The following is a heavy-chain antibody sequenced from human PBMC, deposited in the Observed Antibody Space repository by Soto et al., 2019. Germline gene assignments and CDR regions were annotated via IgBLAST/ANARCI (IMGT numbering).Heavy chain of an antibody. CDR1: GGSFSSYA. J-gene: IGHJ2*01. D-gene: IGHD5-12*01. Sequence: QVQLVQSGAEVKKPGSSVKVCCKASGGSFSSYAISWVRQAPGQGLEWMGGIIPIFGTANYAQNFQGRVTITEDESTSTAYMELSSLISEDTAVYYCARGPVDIVAPMSNWYFDLWGLGTLVTVSS. V-gene: IGHV1-69*01. CDR2: IIPIFGTA. CDR3: ARGPVDIVAPMSNWYFDL.